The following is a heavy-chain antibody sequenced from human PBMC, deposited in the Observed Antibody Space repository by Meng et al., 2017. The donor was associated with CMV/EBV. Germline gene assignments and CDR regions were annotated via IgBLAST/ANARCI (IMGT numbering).Heavy chain of an antibody. V-gene: IGHV3-9*01. Sequence: SLKTSCAASGFTFDDYAMHWVRQAPGKGLEWVSGISWNSGSIGYADSVKGRFTISRDNAKNSLYLQMNSLRAEDTALYYCAKSQGYCSGGSCFIYDYWGQGTLVTVSS. CDR3: AKSQGYCSGGSCFIYDY. CDR1: GFTFDDYA. J-gene: IGHJ4*02. D-gene: IGHD2-15*01. CDR2: ISWNSGSI.